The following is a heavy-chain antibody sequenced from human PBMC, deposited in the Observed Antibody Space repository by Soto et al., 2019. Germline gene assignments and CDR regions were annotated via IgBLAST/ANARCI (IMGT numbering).Heavy chain of an antibody. CDR2: IRSKANSYAT. D-gene: IGHD5-12*01. V-gene: IGHV3-73*01. J-gene: IGHJ6*02. Sequence: GGSLRLSCAASGFTFSGSAMHWVRQASGKGLEWVGRIRSKANSYATAYAASVKGRFTISRDDSKNTAYLQMNSLKTEDTAVYYCTRYSHRGGSNYYYGMDVWGQGTTVTVSS. CDR1: GFTFSGSA. CDR3: TRYSHRGGSNYYYGMDV.